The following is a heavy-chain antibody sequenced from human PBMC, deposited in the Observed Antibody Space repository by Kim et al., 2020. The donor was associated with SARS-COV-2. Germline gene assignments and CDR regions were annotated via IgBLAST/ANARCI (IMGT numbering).Heavy chain of an antibody. V-gene: IGHV3-7*01. CDR2: GSEK. Sequence: GSEKYYVDSLKGRFTISRDNAKNSLYLQMNSLRAEDTAVYYCARDFGWFDPWGQGTLVTVSS. D-gene: IGHD3-3*01. J-gene: IGHJ5*02. CDR3: ARDFGWFDP.